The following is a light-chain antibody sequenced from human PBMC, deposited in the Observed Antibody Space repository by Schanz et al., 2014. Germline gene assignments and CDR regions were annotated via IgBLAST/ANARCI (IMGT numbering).Light chain of an antibody. CDR1: QSVSSSF. CDR3: QHYNTYSRP. J-gene: IGKJ1*01. Sequence: EIVLTQSPGTLSLSPGERAPLSCRASQSVSSSFLAWYQQKRGQGPRLLIYAASSRAAGVPDRFSGSGSGTEFTLTISRREPEDFATYYCQHYNTYSRPFGQGTKVEIK. CDR2: AAS. V-gene: IGKV3-20*01.